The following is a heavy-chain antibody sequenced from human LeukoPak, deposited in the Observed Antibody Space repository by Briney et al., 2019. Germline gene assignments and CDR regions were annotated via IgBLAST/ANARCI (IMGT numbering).Heavy chain of an antibody. D-gene: IGHD2-15*01. CDR2: IIPIFGTA. CDR1: GYTFTSYD. V-gene: IGHV1-69*05. J-gene: IGHJ3*02. CDR3: ARGGIVVVGAFDI. Sequence: EASVKVSCKASGYTFTSYDINWVRQAPGQGLEWMRGIIPIFGTANYAQKFQGRVTITTDESTSTAYMELSSLRSEDTAVYYCARGGIVVVGAFDIWGQGTMVTVSS.